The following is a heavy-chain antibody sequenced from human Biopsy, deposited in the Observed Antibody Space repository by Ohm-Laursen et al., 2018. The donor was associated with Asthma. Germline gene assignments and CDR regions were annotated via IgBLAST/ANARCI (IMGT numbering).Heavy chain of an antibody. Sequence: GSSVKVSYKASGGTFGNYAISWARQAPGQGLEWMGGLIPVLGTPDHAQMFEGRVTITADESTSTAYMELSSLSSEDTAVYYCARGYSGSDRIVYYYSGLEVWGQGTTVTVSS. V-gene: IGHV1-69*01. CDR3: ARGYSGSDRIVYYYSGLEV. CDR2: LIPVLGTP. D-gene: IGHD5-12*01. CDR1: GGTFGNYA. J-gene: IGHJ6*02.